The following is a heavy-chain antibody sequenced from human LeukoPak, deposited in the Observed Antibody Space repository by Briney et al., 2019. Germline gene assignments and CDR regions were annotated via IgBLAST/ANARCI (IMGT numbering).Heavy chain of an antibody. CDR3: ARAADYYDSSGYQYYFDY. V-gene: IGHV3-48*03. D-gene: IGHD3-22*01. CDR2: ISNSGSTI. J-gene: IGHJ4*02. CDR1: GFTFSSYE. Sequence: GGSLRLSCAVSGFTFSSYEMNWVRQAPGKGLEWVSYISNSGSTIYYADSVKGRFTISRDNAKNSLYLQMNSLRAEDTAVYYCARAADYYDSSGYQYYFDYWGQGTLVTVSS.